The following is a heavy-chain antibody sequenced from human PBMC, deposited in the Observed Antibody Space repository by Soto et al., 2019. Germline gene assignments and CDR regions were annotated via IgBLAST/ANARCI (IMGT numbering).Heavy chain of an antibody. D-gene: IGHD3-16*02. J-gene: IGHJ6*02. CDR3: AKDAYDYVWGSYRHPYYYYGMDV. CDR1: GFTFRSYG. V-gene: IGHV3-30*18. Sequence: GGSLRLSCAASGFTFRSYGMHWVRQAPGKGLEWVAVISYDGSNKYYADSVKGRFTISRDNSKNTLCLQMNSLRAEDTAVYYCAKDAYDYVWGSYRHPYYYYGMDVWGQGTTVTVS. CDR2: ISYDGSNK.